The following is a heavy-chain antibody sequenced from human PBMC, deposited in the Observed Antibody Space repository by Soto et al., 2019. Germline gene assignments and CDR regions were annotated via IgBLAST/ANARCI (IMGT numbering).Heavy chain of an antibody. V-gene: IGHV4-59*01. J-gene: IGHJ4*02. CDR1: GGSISSYY. CDR2: IYYSGST. Sequence: SETLSLTCTVSGGSISSYYWSWIRQPPGKGLEWIGYIYYSGSTNYNPSLKSRVTISVDTSKNQFSLKLGSVTAADTAVYYCARDGGGGLDYWGQGTLVTVSS. CDR3: ARDGGGGLDY. D-gene: IGHD3-10*01.